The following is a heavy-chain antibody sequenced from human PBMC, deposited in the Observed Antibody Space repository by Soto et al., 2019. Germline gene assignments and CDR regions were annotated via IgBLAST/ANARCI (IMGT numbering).Heavy chain of an antibody. CDR1: GYTFTSYD. V-gene: IGHV1-8*01. CDR3: ARFQPQYGYPAFDI. J-gene: IGHJ3*02. Sequence: ASVKVSCKASGYTFTSYDINWVRQATGQGLEWMGWMNPNSGNTGYAQKFQGRVTMTRNTSISTAYMELSSLRSEDTAVYYCARFQPQYGYPAFDIWGQGTMVTVSS. CDR2: MNPNSGNT. D-gene: IGHD6-25*01.